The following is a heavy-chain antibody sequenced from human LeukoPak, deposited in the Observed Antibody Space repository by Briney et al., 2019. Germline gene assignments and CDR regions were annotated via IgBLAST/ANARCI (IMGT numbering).Heavy chain of an antibody. V-gene: IGHV1-2*02. CDR3: ARTPLGDLGHAFDI. Sequence: ASVKGSCKASGYTFTGYYMHWVRQAPGQGLEWMGWINPNSGGTNYAQKFQGRVTMTRDTSISTAYMELSRLRSDDTAVYYCARTPLGDLGHAFDIWGQGTMVTVSS. J-gene: IGHJ3*02. CDR2: INPNSGGT. CDR1: GYTFTGYY. D-gene: IGHD3-10*01.